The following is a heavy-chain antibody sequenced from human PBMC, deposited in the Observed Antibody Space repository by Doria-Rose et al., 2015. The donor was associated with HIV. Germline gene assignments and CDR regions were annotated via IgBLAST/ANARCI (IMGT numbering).Heavy chain of an antibody. Sequence: QVTLKESGPVLVKPTETLTLTCTVSGVSLSSPGMGVSWIRQPPGKALEWLANIFSDDERSCKTSLKGRLTISRGTSKSQVVLTMTDIDPVDTATYYCARIKSSRWYHKYYFDFWGQGTLVIVSA. D-gene: IGHD6-13*01. CDR2: IFSDDER. V-gene: IGHV2-26*01. CDR3: ARIKSSRWYHKYYFDF. CDR1: GVSLSSPGMG. J-gene: IGHJ4*02.